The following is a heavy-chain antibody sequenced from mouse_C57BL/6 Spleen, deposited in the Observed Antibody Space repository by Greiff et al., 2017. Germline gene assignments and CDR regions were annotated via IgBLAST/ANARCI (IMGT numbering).Heavy chain of an antibody. CDR3: ARSVVAEVPWYFDV. D-gene: IGHD1-1*01. V-gene: IGHV1-69*01. Sequence: QVQLQQPGAELVMPGASVKLSCKASGYTFTSYWMHWVKQRPGQGLEWIGEIDPSDSYTNYNQKFKGKSTLTVDKSSSTAYMQLSSLTSEDSAVYYCARSVVAEVPWYFDVWGTGTTVTVSS. J-gene: IGHJ1*03. CDR2: IDPSDSYT. CDR1: GYTFTSYW.